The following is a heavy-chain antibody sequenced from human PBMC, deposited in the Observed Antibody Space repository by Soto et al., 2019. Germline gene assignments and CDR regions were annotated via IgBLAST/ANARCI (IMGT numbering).Heavy chain of an antibody. J-gene: IGHJ4*02. Sequence: HGESLKISCKVSGYTFTIYWIGWGRQVPGKGLEWMGIIYPSDSDTRYSPSFQGQVTISADKSINTAYLQWNSLKASDTAIYYCARPANTVADHFDLWGQGTPVTVSS. D-gene: IGHD4-17*01. CDR2: IYPSDSDT. CDR1: GYTFTIYW. V-gene: IGHV5-51*01. CDR3: ARPANTVADHFDL.